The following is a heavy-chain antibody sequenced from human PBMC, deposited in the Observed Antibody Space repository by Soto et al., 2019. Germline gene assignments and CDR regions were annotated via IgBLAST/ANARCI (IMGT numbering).Heavy chain of an antibody. J-gene: IGHJ6*02. CDR1: GYTFTSYG. Sequence: GASVKVSCKASGYTFTSYGISWVRQAPGQGLEWMGWISAYNGNTNYAQKLQGRVTMTTDTSTSTAYMELRSLRSDDTAVYYCAITVVTPPPVSYYYYSGMDVWGQGTTVTVSS. CDR2: ISAYNGNT. V-gene: IGHV1-18*01. CDR3: AITVVTPPPVSYYYYSGMDV. D-gene: IGHD2-15*01.